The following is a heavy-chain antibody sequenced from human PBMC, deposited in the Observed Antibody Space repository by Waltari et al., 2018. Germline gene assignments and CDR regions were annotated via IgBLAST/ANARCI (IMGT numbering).Heavy chain of an antibody. CDR3: ARVKSVDTAMEWGFDY. CDR2: IIPIFGKG. V-gene: IGHV1-69*12. Sequence: QVQLVQSGAEVKKPGSSVKVSCKASGGTFSSYAISWVRQAPGQGLEWMGGIIPIFGKGNNAQKFQGRVTITADESTSTAYMELSSLRSEDTAVYYCARVKSVDTAMEWGFDYWGQGTLVTVSS. J-gene: IGHJ4*02. CDR1: GGTFSSYA. D-gene: IGHD5-18*01.